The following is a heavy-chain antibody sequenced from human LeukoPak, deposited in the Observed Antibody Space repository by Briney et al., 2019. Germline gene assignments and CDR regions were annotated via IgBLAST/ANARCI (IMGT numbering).Heavy chain of an antibody. D-gene: IGHD3-9*01. Sequence: SETLSLTCAVYGGSFSGYYWSWIRQPPGKGLEWIGEINHSGSNNYNPSLRSRVTISVDTSKNQFSLKLSSVTAADTAVYYCAREEITYYDILTGYSAKFDPWGQGTLVTVSS. CDR3: AREEITYYDILTGYSAKFDP. CDR1: GGSFSGYY. J-gene: IGHJ5*02. V-gene: IGHV4-34*01. CDR2: INHSGSN.